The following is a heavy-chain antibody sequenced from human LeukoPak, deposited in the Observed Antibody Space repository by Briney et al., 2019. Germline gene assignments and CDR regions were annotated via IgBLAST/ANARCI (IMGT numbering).Heavy chain of an antibody. CDR1: RFTFTSYG. CDR3: ATPRIEHYYDSSGYFDY. Sequence: GGSMRLSRPAYRFTFTSYGMSWVRQAPGKGLEWVSAIRGIGGSTYYAASLKGRFTTSRDNSKNPLYLQMNSLRAEDTAVYYCATPRIEHYYDSSGYFDYLGQGTLVTDCS. J-gene: IGHJ4*02. CDR2: IRGIGGST. D-gene: IGHD3-22*01. V-gene: IGHV3-23*01.